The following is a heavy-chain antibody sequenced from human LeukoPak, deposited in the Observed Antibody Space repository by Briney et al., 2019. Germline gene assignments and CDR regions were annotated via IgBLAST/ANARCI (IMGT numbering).Heavy chain of an antibody. CDR2: IPYDGSNK. V-gene: IGHV3-30*04. CDR3: AKDQITMVRGVLDY. J-gene: IGHJ4*02. CDR1: GFTFSSYA. D-gene: IGHD3-10*01. Sequence: GGSLRLSCAASGFTFSSYAMHWVRQAPGKGLEWVAVIPYDGSNKYYADSVKGRFTISRDNSKNTLYLQMNSLRAEDTAVYYCAKDQITMVRGVLDYWGQGTLVTVSS.